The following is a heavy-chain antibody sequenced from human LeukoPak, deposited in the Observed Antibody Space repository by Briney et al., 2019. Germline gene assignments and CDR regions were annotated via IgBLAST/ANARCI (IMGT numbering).Heavy chain of an antibody. Sequence: HAGKSLRLSCTASGFTFSNYGLFWVRQAAGKGLEWMAVIWYDGSKKYYADSVKGRFTISRDDSKNTLFLQMNSLRAEDTAVYYCARDLGNFGSGSSYFDYWGQGTLVTVSS. CDR2: IWYDGSKK. CDR3: ARDLGNFGSGSSYFDY. J-gene: IGHJ4*02. CDR1: GFTFSNYG. D-gene: IGHD3-10*01. V-gene: IGHV3-33*01.